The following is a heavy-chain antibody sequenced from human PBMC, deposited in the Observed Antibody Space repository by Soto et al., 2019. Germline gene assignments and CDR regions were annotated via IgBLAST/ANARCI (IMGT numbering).Heavy chain of an antibody. CDR2: IYPGGSDT. CDR1: GYNFANYW. V-gene: IGHV5-51*01. Sequence: GESLKISCKASGYNFANYWIGWVLQIPWKGLEWVGIIYPGGSDTRYSPSFQGQVTISADKSTFTAYLQWSSLKASDTAMYYCARHGPYWDRTRGYGEENWSDPWGLGNLV. CDR3: ARHGPYWDRTRGYGEENWSDP. J-gene: IGHJ5*02. D-gene: IGHD2-21*01.